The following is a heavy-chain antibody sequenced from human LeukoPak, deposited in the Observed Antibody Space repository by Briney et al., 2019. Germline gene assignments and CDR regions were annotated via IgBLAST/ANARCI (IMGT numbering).Heavy chain of an antibody. D-gene: IGHD5-24*01. V-gene: IGHV3-64D*09. Sequence: RGSLRLSCSASGFTFNSYAMHWGRQAPGEGLEYVSAISSKGGSTYYADSVKVRFTISRDNSTNTLYLEVRRLRAHDTAVYYCVKDRRDGYNYNFDYWGQGHLATVSS. CDR2: ISSKGGST. J-gene: IGHJ4*02. CDR3: VKDRRDGYNYNFDY. CDR1: GFTFNSYA.